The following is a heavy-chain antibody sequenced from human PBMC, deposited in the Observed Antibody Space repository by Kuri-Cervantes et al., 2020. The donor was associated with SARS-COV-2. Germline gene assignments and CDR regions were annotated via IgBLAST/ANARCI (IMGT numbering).Heavy chain of an antibody. D-gene: IGHD3-10*01. CDR2: IKQDGSEE. CDR1: GFIFSGYC. Sequence: GESLISCAASGFIFSGYCMTWVRQAPGKGLEWVANIKQDGSEEYYVDSVKGRFTISRDNAKNSLYLQMNSLRAEDTAVYYCAREDSGTNDAFDFWGQGATVTVSS. V-gene: IGHV3-7*03. CDR3: AREDSGTNDAFDF. J-gene: IGHJ3*01.